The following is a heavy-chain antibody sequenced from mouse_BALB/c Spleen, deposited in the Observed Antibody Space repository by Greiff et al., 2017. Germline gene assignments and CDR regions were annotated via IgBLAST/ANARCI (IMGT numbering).Heavy chain of an antibody. V-gene: IGHV14-3*02. Sequence: VQLKESGAELVKPGASVKLSCTASGFNIKDTYMHWVKQRPEQGLEWIGRIDPAYGNTKYDPKFQGKANITADTSSNTAYLQLSSLTSEDTAVYYCARLGYGRYFDYWGQGTTLTVSS. J-gene: IGHJ2*01. D-gene: IGHD2-10*02. CDR3: ARLGYGRYFDY. CDR2: IDPAYGNT. CDR1: GFNIKDTY.